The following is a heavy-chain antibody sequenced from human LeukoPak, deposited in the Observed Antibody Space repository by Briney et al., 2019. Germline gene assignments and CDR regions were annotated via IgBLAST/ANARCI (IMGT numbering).Heavy chain of an antibody. J-gene: IGHJ4*02. CDR2: ISYDGSNK. V-gene: IGHV3-30*03. CDR3: ARPPMVRAPFDY. D-gene: IGHD3-10*01. CDR1: GFTFSSYG. Sequence: PGRSLRLSCAASGFTFSSYGMHWVRQAPGKGLEWVAVISYDGSNKYYADSVKGRFTISRDNSKNTLYLQMNSLRAEDTAVYYCARPPMVRAPFDYWGQGTLVTVSS.